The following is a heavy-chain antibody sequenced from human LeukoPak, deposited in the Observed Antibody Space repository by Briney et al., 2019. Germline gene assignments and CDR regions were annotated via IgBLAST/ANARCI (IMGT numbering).Heavy chain of an antibody. CDR2: ISSSSSYI. CDR1: GFTFSSYS. J-gene: IGHJ6*02. CDR3: ARVKIAAAGTSGYYYGMDV. D-gene: IGHD6-13*01. Sequence: GGSLRLSCAASGFTFSSYSMNWVRQAPGKGLEWVSSISSSSSYIYYADSVEGRFTISRDNAKNSLYLQMNSLRAEDTAVYYCARVKIAAAGTSGYYYGMDVWGQGTTVTVSS. V-gene: IGHV3-21*01.